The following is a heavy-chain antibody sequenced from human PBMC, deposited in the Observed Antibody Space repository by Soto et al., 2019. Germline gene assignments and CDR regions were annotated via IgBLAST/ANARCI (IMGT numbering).Heavy chain of an antibody. CDR1: GFTFSGYW. Sequence: VQLVESGGGLVQPGGSLRLSCAASGFTFSGYWMTWVRQAPGKGLEWVANIKLDGSEKYYVDSVKGRFTISRDNAKNSLYLQMNSLRAEDTAVYYCVRARIDYWGQGTLVTVSS. V-gene: IGHV3-7*01. CDR3: VRARIDY. J-gene: IGHJ4*02. CDR2: IKLDGSEK.